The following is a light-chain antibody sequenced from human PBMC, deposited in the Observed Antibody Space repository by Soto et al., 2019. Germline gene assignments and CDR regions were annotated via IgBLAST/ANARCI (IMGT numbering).Light chain of an antibody. V-gene: IGLV2-23*01. Sequence: QSVLTQPASVSGSPGQSITISCTGTSSDVGSYNLVSWYQQHPGKAPKLMIYEGSKRPSGVSNRFSGSKSGNTASLTISGLQAEDEADYYCCSYVTTPEIFGTGTKLTVL. CDR1: SSDVGSYNL. CDR3: CSYVTTPEI. J-gene: IGLJ1*01. CDR2: EGS.